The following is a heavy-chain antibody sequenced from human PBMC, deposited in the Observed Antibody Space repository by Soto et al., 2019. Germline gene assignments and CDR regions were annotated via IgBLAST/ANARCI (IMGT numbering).Heavy chain of an antibody. V-gene: IGHV1-69*13. Sequence: ASVKVSCKASGGTFSSYAISWVRQAPGQGLEWMGGIIPIFGTANYAQKFQGRVTITADESTSTAYMELSSLRSEDTAVYYCARDESGYYGSGSYSYWGQGTLVTVSS. CDR3: ARDESGYYGSGSYSY. J-gene: IGHJ4*02. D-gene: IGHD3-10*01. CDR2: IIPIFGTA. CDR1: GGTFSSYA.